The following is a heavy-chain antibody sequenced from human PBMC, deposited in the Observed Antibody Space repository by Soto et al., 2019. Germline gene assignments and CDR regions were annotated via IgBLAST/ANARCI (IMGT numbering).Heavy chain of an antibody. CDR2: ISAYNGNK. CDR1: GYTFTSYG. CDR3: ARADKTWDLPANVY. D-gene: IGHD1-26*01. J-gene: IGHJ4*02. Sequence: QVQLVQSGGEVKKPGASVKVSCKASGYTFTSYGISWVRQAPGQGLEWMGWISAYNGNKKYAQKLQGRVTMTTDTSTSTAYMELRSLRSDDTAVYYCARADKTWDLPANVYWGQGTLVTVSS. V-gene: IGHV1-18*04.